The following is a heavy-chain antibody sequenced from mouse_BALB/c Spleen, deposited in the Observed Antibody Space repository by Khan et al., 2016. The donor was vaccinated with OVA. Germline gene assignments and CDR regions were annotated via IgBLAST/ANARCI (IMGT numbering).Heavy chain of an antibody. CDR2: IYPGSGSN. V-gene: IGHV1S22*01. Sequence: LQESGSELVRPGASVKLSCKASGYTFTSYWMHWVKQRPGQGLEWIGDIYPGSGSNNYDEKFKRKATLTVDTSSRVAYMQHSRLTAEDSAVYSCTICSYWFAYWGQGTLVTVSA. CDR3: TICSYWFAY. CDR1: GYTFTSYW. D-gene: IGHD2-12*01. J-gene: IGHJ3*01.